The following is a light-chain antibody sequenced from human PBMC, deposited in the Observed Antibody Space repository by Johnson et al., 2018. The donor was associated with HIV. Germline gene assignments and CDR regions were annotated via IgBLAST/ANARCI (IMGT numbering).Light chain of an antibody. CDR3: GTWDSSLSAHYV. J-gene: IGLJ1*01. Sequence: QSVLTQPPSVSAAPGQKVTISCSGGTSNIGNNYVSWYQQLPGTAPKLLIYDNNKRPSGIPDRFSGSKSGPSATLGITGLPTGDEADYYCGTWDSSLSAHYVFGTGTKVNVL. CDR1: TSNIGNNY. CDR2: DNN. V-gene: IGLV1-51*02.